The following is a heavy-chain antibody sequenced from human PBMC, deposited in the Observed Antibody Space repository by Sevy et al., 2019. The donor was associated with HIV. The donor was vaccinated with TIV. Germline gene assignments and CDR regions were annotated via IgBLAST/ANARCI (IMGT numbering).Heavy chain of an antibody. Sequence: GGSLRLSCAASGFTFSSYGMHWVRQAPGKGLEWVAVIWYDGSNKYYADSMKGRLTISRDNSTNTLYLQMNSLRAEDTAVYYCARLKEDYYYYYGMDVWGQGTTVTVSS. CDR1: GFTFSSYG. J-gene: IGHJ6*02. CDR3: ARLKEDYYYYYGMDV. V-gene: IGHV3-33*01. CDR2: IWYDGSNK.